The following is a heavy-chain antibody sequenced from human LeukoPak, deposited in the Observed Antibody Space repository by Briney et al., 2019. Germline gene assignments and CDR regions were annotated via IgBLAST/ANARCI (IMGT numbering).Heavy chain of an antibody. J-gene: IGHJ4*02. CDR1: GFTFSSYS. V-gene: IGHV3-48*01. Sequence: GGSLRLSCAVSGFTFSSYSMNWVRQAPGKGLEWVSYISSSSSTIYYADSVKGRFTISRDNAKNSLYLQMNSLRAEDTAVYYCATAAGNYWGQGTLVTVSS. CDR2: ISSSSSTI. D-gene: IGHD6-13*01. CDR3: ATAAGNY.